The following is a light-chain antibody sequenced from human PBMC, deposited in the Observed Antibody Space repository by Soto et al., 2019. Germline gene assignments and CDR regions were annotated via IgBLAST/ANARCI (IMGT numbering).Light chain of an antibody. CDR1: SGHSSYT. CDR3: QTWGTGFRV. CDR2: LNSDGSH. J-gene: IGLJ2*01. V-gene: IGLV4-69*01. Sequence: QPVLTQSPSASASLGASVKLTCTLSSGHSSYTIAWHQQQSEKGPRYLMKLNSDGSHSKGDGIPDRFSGSSSGAERYLTISSLQSEDEADYYCQTWGTGFRVFGGGTKLTVL.